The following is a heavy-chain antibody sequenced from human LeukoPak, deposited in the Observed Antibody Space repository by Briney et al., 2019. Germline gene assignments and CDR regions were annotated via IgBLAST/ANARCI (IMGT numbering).Heavy chain of an antibody. CDR1: GFTFSTHG. D-gene: IGHD3-10*01. Sequence: GGSLRLSCAISGFTFSTHGMHWIRQAPGKGLEWVAIISSDGNNKYYAGSVEGRFTISRDNSKNMLYLEMNSLRADDTAVYYCVKDHMAVRVGYIFDYWGQGTLVTVSS. J-gene: IGHJ4*02. V-gene: IGHV3-30*18. CDR3: VKDHMAVRVGYIFDY. CDR2: ISSDGNNK.